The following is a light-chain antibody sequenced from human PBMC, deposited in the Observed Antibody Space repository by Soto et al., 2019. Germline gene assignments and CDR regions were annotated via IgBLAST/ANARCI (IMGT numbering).Light chain of an antibody. Sequence: EIVLTQSPATLSLSPGERATLSCRASQSVSHFFAWYQQKPGQAPRLLISDASNRATGIPGRFSGSGSGTDFTLTISSLEPEDFAVYYCQQRSNWPWTFGQGTKVEIK. V-gene: IGKV3-11*01. J-gene: IGKJ1*01. CDR3: QQRSNWPWT. CDR2: DAS. CDR1: QSVSHF.